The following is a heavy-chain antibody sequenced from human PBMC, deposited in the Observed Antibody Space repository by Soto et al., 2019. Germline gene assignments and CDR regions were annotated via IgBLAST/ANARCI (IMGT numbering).Heavy chain of an antibody. V-gene: IGHV2-5*01. J-gene: IGHJ4*02. D-gene: IGHD3-16*01. CDR1: GFSVSVRGVG. Sequence: SGPTLVNPTQTLTLTCALSGFSVSVRGVGVGCIRQPPGKALEWLAIIYWSDDKLYRSSLQSRLTISKYTPKNQGVLTMTNMDPVDTATYYCAHSPWGAAPDYWGQGTPVTVSS. CDR3: AHSPWGAAPDY. CDR2: IYWSDDK.